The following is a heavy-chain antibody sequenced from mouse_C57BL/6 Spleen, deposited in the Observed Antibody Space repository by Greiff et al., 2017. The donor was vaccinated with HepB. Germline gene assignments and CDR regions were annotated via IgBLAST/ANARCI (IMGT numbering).Heavy chain of an antibody. CDR1: GYTFTDYN. V-gene: IGHV1-22*01. J-gene: IGHJ1*03. CDR3: ASVTTVVEGYFDV. Sequence: VQLKQSGPELVKPGASVKMSCKASGYTFTDYNMHWVKQSHGKSLEWIGYINPNNGGTSYNQKFKGKATLTVNKSSSTAYMELRSLTSEDSAVYYCASVTTVVEGYFDVWGTGTTVTVSS. CDR2: INPNNGGT. D-gene: IGHD1-1*01.